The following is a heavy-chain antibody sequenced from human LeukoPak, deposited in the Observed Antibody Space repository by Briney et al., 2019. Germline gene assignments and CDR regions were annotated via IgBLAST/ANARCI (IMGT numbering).Heavy chain of an antibody. J-gene: IGHJ4*02. V-gene: IGHV7-4-1*02. CDR1: GYTFTSYA. CDR3: ARGLSVLNWNDLSRISGY. Sequence: ASVKVSCKASGYTFTSYAINWVRQAPGRGLEGVGWINTITGNPTFAQGFTGRFVFSLDASVSTAYLQISSPQYEDTAVYYCARGLSVLNWNDLSRISGYWGQGTLVTVSS. D-gene: IGHD1-1*01. CDR2: INTITGNP.